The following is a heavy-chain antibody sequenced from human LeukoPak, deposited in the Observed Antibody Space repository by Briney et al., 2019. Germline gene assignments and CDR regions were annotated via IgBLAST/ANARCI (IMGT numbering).Heavy chain of an antibody. D-gene: IGHD2-21*02. CDR1: GFTFSSYS. J-gene: IGHJ4*02. CDR2: ITSSSSTI. V-gene: IGHV3-48*02. CDR3: VRDSYCGGDCFSGFLDY. Sequence: GGSLRLSCAASGFTFSSYSMNWVRQAPGKGLEWVSYITSSSSTIYYADSVKGRFTISRDNAKNSLYLQMNSLRDEDTAVYYCVRDSYCGGDCFSGFLDYWGQGTLVPVSS.